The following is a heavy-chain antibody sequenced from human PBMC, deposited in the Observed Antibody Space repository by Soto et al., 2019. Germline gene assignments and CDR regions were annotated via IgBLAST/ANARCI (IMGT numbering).Heavy chain of an antibody. CDR1: GFSINTGGVG. J-gene: IGHJ5*02. CDR2: ICWNEDK. Sequence: QITLKESGPTLVKPTQTLTLTCTFSGFSINTGGVGVGWIRQPPGKALELLSLICWNEDKRYSPSLKSRLTITKDTSKNQVVLTMTNMDPVDTATYYCAHRGYGDYPRDNWVDPWGQGTLVTVSS. V-gene: IGHV2-5*01. D-gene: IGHD4-17*01. CDR3: AHRGYGDYPRDNWVDP.